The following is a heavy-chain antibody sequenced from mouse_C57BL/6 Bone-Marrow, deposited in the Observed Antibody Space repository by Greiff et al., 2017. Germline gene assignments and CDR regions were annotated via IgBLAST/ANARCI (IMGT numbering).Heavy chain of an antibody. J-gene: IGHJ2*01. Sequence: VQLQQSGAELVRPGTSVKMSCKASGYTFTNYWIGWAKQRPGHGLEWIGDIYPGGGYTNYNEKFKGKATLTADKSSSTAYMQFSSLPSEDSSIYYCERCWAYYFDYGGQGTTLTVSS. CDR3: ERCWAYYFDY. V-gene: IGHV1-63*01. CDR2: IYPGGGYT. D-gene: IGHD4-1*01. CDR1: GYTFTNYW.